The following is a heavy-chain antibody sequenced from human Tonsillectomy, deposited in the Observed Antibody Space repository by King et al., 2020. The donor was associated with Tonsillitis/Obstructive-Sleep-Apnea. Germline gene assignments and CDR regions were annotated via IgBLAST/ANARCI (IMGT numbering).Heavy chain of an antibody. V-gene: IGHV1-46*01. Sequence: QLVQSGAEVKKPGASVKVSCKASGYTFTRNYVHWVRQAPGQGLEWMGIINPSYGITTYAQKFQGRVTTTSDTSTSTVHMELSSLRAEDTALYYCVRDDKDGRHLDYWGQGSLVSVSS. CDR3: VRDDKDGRHLDY. CDR2: INPSYGIT. J-gene: IGHJ4*02. D-gene: IGHD2-15*01. CDR1: GYTFTRNY.